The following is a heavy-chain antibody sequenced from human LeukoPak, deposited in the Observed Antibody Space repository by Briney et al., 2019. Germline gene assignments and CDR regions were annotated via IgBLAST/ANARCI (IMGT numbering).Heavy chain of an antibody. D-gene: IGHD2-8*02. CDR2: MYHSGSSKTT. V-gene: IGHV4-59*08. Sequence: SETLSLTCSVSGGSISSYYWSWIRQPPGKGLEWIGYMYHSGSSKTTNYNPSLKSRVAISEDTSKNQFSLRLTSVTAADTAVYYCARCSPTSGAVYFDYWGQGILVTVSS. CDR1: GGSISSYY. CDR3: ARCSPTSGAVYFDY. J-gene: IGHJ4*02.